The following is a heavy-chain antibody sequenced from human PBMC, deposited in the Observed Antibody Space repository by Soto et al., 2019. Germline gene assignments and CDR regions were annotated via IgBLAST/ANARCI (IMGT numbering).Heavy chain of an antibody. J-gene: IGHJ4*02. V-gene: IGHV3-9*01. D-gene: IGHD3-9*01. CDR3: ASQNYDILTGSLDY. Sequence: EVQLVESGGDLVQPGRSLRLSCAASGFTFDDYVMHWVRQAPGKGLEWVSGISRNSGSIGYADSVKGRFTISRDNAKNSLYLQMNSLRAEDTALYYCASQNYDILTGSLDYWGQGTLVTVSS. CDR1: GFTFDDYV. CDR2: ISRNSGSI.